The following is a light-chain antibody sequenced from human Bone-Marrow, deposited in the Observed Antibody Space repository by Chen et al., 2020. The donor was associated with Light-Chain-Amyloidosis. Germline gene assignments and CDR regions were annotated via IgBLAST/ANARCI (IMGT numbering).Light chain of an antibody. CDR2: EVS. CDR1: SSDVGRYKY. J-gene: IGLJ2*01. CDR3: SSFTGSGTV. Sequence: QSALTQPASVSRSPGQSITISCTGTSSDVGRYKYVSWYQQFPGKAPKLMIYEVSNRPSGVSNRFAGSKSGNTASLTISGLQADDEADYYCSSFTGSGTVFGGGTKVTVL. V-gene: IGLV2-14*01.